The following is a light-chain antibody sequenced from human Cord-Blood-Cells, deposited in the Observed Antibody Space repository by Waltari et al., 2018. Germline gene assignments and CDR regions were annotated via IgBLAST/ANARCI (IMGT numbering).Light chain of an antibody. CDR1: QGISSY. CDR3: QQYYSYPFT. V-gene: IGKV1-8*01. Sequence: IRMTQSPSSFSASTGDRVTITCRASQGISSYLAWYQQKPGKAPKLLIYAASTLQSGVPSRFSGSGSGTDFTLTISCLQSEDFATYYRQQYYSYPFTFGPGTKQWISN. CDR2: AAS. J-gene: IGKJ3*01.